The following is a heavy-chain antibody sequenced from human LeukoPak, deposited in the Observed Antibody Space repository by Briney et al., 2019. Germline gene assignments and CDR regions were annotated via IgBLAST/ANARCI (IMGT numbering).Heavy chain of an antibody. D-gene: IGHD3-22*01. CDR1: GYTFTSYG. CDR2: ISAYNGNT. Sequence: ASVKVSCKASGYTFTSYGISWVRQAPGQGLEWMGWISAYNGNTNYAQKLQGRVTMTTDTSTSTAYMELRSLRSDDTAVYYCAVSGYYYDSSGYYFDYWGQGTLSPSPQ. V-gene: IGHV1-18*01. J-gene: IGHJ4*02. CDR3: AVSGYYYDSSGYYFDY.